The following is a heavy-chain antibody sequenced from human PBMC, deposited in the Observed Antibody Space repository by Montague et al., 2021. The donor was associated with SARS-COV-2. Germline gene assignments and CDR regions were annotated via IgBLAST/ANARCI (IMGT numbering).Heavy chain of an antibody. D-gene: IGHD4-23*01. CDR2: IYYSGNT. V-gene: IGHV4-31*03. CDR3: ARDFGGYGGTDN. J-gene: IGHJ4*02. Sequence: TLSPTCTVSGGSIDSGGFFWSWIRQHPGKGLEWIGYIYYSGNTYYNPTLKSRVTISVDTSKNQFTQKLSSVTAEHTALYYCARDFGGYGGTDNWGQGTLVTVSS. CDR1: GGSIDSGGFF.